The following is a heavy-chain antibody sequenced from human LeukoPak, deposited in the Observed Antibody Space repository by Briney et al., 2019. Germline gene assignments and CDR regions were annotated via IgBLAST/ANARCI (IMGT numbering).Heavy chain of an antibody. Sequence: PSETLSLTCTVSGGSISSSSYYWGWIRQPPGKGLEWIGSIYYSGSTYYNPSPKSRVTISVDTSKNQFSLKLSSVTAADTAVYYCARGLNFRRIAAAGPPDYWGQGTLVTVSS. V-gene: IGHV4-39*07. CDR1: GGSISSSSYY. D-gene: IGHD6-13*01. CDR2: IYYSGST. J-gene: IGHJ4*02. CDR3: ARGLNFRRIAAAGPPDY.